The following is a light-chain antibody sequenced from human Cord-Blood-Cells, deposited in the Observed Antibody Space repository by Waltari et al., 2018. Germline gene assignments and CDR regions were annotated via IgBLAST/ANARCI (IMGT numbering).Light chain of an antibody. Sequence: QSALPQPASVTGSPGQSIPLSCPGTSSDVGGYNYVSWYQQHPGKAPKHMIYNVSKRPTGVSNRFSGSNAGNTASLTISGLQAEDEANYYCSSYTRVSTWVFGGGTKLTVL. J-gene: IGLJ3*02. CDR1: SSDVGGYNY. CDR2: NVS. CDR3: SSYTRVSTWV. V-gene: IGLV2-14*01.